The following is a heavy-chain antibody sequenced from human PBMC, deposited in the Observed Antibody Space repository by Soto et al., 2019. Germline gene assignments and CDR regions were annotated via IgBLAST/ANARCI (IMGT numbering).Heavy chain of an antibody. CDR3: ARLYSSAWAFDY. CDR1: GDSVASNSVA. D-gene: IGHD6-19*01. J-gene: IGHJ4*02. CDR2: TYYRSKWYS. Sequence: SQTLSLTCAISGDSVASNSVAWSWIRQSPSRGLEWLGRTYYRSKWYSDYEISLKSRITINADTSKNQFSLLLNSVTPDDTAVYYCARLYSSAWAFDYWGQGTLVTVSS. V-gene: IGHV6-1*01.